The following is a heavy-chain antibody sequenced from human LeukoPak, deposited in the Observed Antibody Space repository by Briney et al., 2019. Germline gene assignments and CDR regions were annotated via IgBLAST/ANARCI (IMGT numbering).Heavy chain of an antibody. CDR3: AKPISSSWYADFDY. J-gene: IGHJ4*02. CDR2: ISGSGGST. D-gene: IGHD6-13*01. Sequence: GGSLRLSCAASGFTFSSYAMSLVRQAPGKGLEWVSAISGSGGSTYYADSVKGRFTISRDNSKNTLYLQMNSLRAEDTAVYYCAKPISSSWYADFDYWGQGTLVTVSS. CDR1: GFTFSSYA. V-gene: IGHV3-23*01.